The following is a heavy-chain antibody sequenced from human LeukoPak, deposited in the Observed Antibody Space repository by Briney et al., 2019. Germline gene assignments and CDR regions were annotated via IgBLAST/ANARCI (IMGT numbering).Heavy chain of an antibody. J-gene: IGHJ6*02. Sequence: PSETLSLTCTVSGVSISSYYWSWIRQPAGKGLEWIGRIYTSGSTNYNPSLKSRVTMSVDTSKNQFSLKLSSVTAADTAVYYCAREDTGPHYDILTGYPDYYGMDVWGQGTTVTVSS. D-gene: IGHD3-9*01. CDR3: AREDTGPHYDILTGYPDYYGMDV. CDR2: IYTSGST. CDR1: GVSISSYY. V-gene: IGHV4-4*07.